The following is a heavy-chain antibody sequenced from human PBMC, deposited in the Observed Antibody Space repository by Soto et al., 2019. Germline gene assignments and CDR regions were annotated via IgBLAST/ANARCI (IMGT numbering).Heavy chain of an antibody. CDR2: INAYNGNT. J-gene: IGHJ5*02. CDR3: ARVLPPFDP. Sequence: VQLVQSGAEVKKPGASVKVSCKASGYTFTSSGISWVPQATGQGLEWMGWINAYNGNTNYAQKLQARVTMTTDTSTSTAEMELSSLRSDDTAVYCCARVLPPFDPLGQGTLVTVSS. CDR1: GYTFTSSG. V-gene: IGHV1-18*01. D-gene: IGHD2-2*01.